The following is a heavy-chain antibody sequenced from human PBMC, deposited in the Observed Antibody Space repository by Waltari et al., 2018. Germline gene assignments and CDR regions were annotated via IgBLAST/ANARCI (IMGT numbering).Heavy chain of an antibody. D-gene: IGHD6-6*01. Sequence: EVQLLESGGGLVQPGGSLRLSCAASGFTFSSYAMSWVRQAPGKGLEWVSAISGSGGSAYYADSVKGRFTISRDNSKNTLYLQMNSLRAEDTAVYYCARARPVPGAFDIWGQGTMVTVSS. CDR3: ARARPVPGAFDI. J-gene: IGHJ3*02. V-gene: IGHV3-23*01. CDR1: GFTFSSYA. CDR2: ISGSGGSA.